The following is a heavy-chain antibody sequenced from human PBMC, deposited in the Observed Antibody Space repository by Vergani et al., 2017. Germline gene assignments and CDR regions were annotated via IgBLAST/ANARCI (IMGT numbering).Heavy chain of an antibody. CDR1: GGSISSYY. D-gene: IGHD3-3*01. V-gene: IGHV4-4*07. CDR3: AIGTYYDFWSGYQKYNWFDP. J-gene: IGHJ5*02. Sequence: QVQLQESGPGLVKPSETLSLTCTVSGGSISSYYWSWIRQPAGKGLEWIGRIYTSGSTNYNPSLKSRVTMSVDTSKNQFSLKLSSVTAADTAVYYCAIGTYYDFWSGYQKYNWFDPWGQGTLVTVSS. CDR2: IYTSGST.